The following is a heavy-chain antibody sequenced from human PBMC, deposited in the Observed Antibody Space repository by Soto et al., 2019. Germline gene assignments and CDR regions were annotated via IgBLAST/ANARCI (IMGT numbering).Heavy chain of an antibody. CDR2: ISGSGGST. D-gene: IGHD6-13*01. CDR1: GFTFSSYA. V-gene: IGHV3-23*01. Sequence: GGSLRLSCAASGFTFSSYAMSWVRQAPGKGLEWVSAISGSGGSTYYADSVTGRFTISRDNSKNTLYLQMNSLRAEDTAVYYCAKVTSAAAGTKYWGFHYGMDVWGQGTTVTVSS. J-gene: IGHJ6*02. CDR3: AKVTSAAAGTKYWGFHYGMDV.